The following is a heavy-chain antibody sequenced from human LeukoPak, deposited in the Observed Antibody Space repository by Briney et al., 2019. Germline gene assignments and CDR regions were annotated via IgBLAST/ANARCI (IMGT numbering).Heavy chain of an antibody. CDR2: ISSSGSTI. CDR3: ARFAAGGSYYYYMDV. J-gene: IGHJ6*03. V-gene: IGHV3-11*04. D-gene: IGHD6-25*01. Sequence: PGGSLRLSCAASGFTFSDYYMSWIRQAPGKGLEWVSYISSSGSTICYADSVKGRFTISRDNAKNSLYLQMNSLRADDTAVYYCARFAAGGSYYYYMDVWGKGTTVTVSS. CDR1: GFTFSDYY.